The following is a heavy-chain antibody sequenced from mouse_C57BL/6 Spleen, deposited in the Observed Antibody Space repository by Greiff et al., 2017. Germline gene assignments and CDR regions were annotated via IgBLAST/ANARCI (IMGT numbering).Heavy chain of an antibody. Sequence: VQLVESGPGLVQPSQSLSITCTVSGFSLTSYGVHWVRQSPGKGLEWLGVIWSGGSTDYNATFISRLSISKDNSKSQVFFKMNSLQADDTAIYYCARGSYFDYWGQGTTLTVSS. CDR3: ARGSYFDY. CDR2: IWSGGST. CDR1: GFSLTSYG. J-gene: IGHJ2*01. V-gene: IGHV2-2*01.